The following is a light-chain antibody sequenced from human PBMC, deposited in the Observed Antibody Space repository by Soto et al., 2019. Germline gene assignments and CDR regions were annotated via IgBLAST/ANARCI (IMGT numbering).Light chain of an antibody. J-gene: IGLJ2*01. Sequence: QSALTQPASVSGSPGQSITISCTGTSSDGGAYNYVSWYQQHPGKAPKLMIYDVSNRPSGVSYRFSGSKSGNTAALTISGLPAEDEDDYYYSSYTSSSTKVFGRGTKVTVL. V-gene: IGLV2-14*03. CDR2: DVS. CDR3: SSYTSSSTKV. CDR1: SSDGGAYNY.